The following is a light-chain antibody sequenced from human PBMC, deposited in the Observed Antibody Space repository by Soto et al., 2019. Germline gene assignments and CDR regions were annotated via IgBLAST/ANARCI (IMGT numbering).Light chain of an antibody. CDR1: HGIRND. CDR3: LQHNSYTLT. CDR2: AAS. V-gene: IGKV1-17*01. J-gene: IGKJ4*01. Sequence: DIQMTQSPSSLSASVGDRVTITCRASHGIRNDLAWFQLKPGKAPRRLIYAASNLPSGVPSRFSGSASGTQFTLTISSLQPLDFATYYCLQHNSYTLTFGGGTKVDIK.